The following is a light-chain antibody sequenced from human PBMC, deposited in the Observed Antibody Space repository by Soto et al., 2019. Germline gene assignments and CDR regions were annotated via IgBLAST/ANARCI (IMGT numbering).Light chain of an antibody. Sequence: QSALTQPSYVSGSPEQSITISCTGPSSDVGGYNYVSWYQQHPGKAPKLMIYDVSNRPSGVSNRFSGSKSGNTASLTISGLQAEDDADDYCSSYTSSSTLYVFGTGTKLTVL. CDR1: SSDVGGYNY. CDR3: SSYTSSSTLYV. V-gene: IGLV2-14*01. J-gene: IGLJ1*01. CDR2: DVS.